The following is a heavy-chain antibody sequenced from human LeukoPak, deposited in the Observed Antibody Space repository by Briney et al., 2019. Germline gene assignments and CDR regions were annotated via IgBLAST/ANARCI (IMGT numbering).Heavy chain of an antibody. J-gene: IGHJ1*01. CDR2: ISYDGSNK. Sequence: GGSLRLSCAASGFTFSSYAMHWVRQAPGKGLEWVAVISYDGSNKYYADSVKGRFTISRDNSKNTLYLQMNSLRAEDTAVYYCASPVGYCSSTSCRAEYFQHWGQGTLVTVSS. CDR1: GFTFSSYA. D-gene: IGHD2-2*01. CDR3: ASPVGYCSSTSCRAEYFQH. V-gene: IGHV3-30-3*01.